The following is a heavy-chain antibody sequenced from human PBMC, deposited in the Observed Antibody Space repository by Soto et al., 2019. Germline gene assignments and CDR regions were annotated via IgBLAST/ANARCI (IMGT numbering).Heavy chain of an antibody. CDR2: IYSSGST. V-gene: IGHV4-61*01. CDR1: GDSVSSGSYY. D-gene: IGHD3-10*01. J-gene: IGHJ5*02. CDR3: ARERITMVRGVNQNWFDP. Sequence: CTVSGDSVSSGSYYWSWIRQPPGKGLGWIGYIYSSGSTNYNPSLKSRVTISVDTSKNQFSLKLSSVTAADTAVYYCARERITMVRGVNQNWFDPWGQGTPVTVSS.